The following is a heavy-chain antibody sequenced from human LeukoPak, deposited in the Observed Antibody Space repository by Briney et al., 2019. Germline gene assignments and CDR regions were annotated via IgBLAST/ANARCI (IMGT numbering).Heavy chain of an antibody. CDR2: IYHSGST. CDR3: ARLYYYDSSGLDY. J-gene: IGHJ4*02. Sequence: KTSETLSLTCTVSGYSISSGYYWGWIRQPPGKGLEWIGSIYHSGSTYYNPSLKSRVTISVDTSKNQFSLKLSSVTAADTAVYYCARLYYYDSSGLDYWGQGTLVTVSS. CDR1: GYSISSGYY. V-gene: IGHV4-38-2*02. D-gene: IGHD3-22*01.